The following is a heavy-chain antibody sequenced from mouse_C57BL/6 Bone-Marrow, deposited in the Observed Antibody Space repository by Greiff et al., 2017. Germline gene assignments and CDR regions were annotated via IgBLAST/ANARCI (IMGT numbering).Heavy chain of an antibody. V-gene: IGHV1-15*01. D-gene: IGHD1-1*01. J-gene: IGHJ1*03. CDR1: GYTFTDYE. Sequence: VQLQQSGAELVRPGASVTLSCKASGYTFTDYEMHWVKQTPVHGLEWIGAIDPAPGGTAYNQKFKGKAILTADKSSSTAYMKLRSLTSEDSAVYYCDKKGENVSSYWYFDVWGTGTTVTVSS. CDR2: IDPAPGGT. CDR3: DKKGENVSSYWYFDV.